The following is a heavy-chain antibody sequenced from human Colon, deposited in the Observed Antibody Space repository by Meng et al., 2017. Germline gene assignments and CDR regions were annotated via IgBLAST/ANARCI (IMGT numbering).Heavy chain of an antibody. CDR3: ARQPTGYPNWFDP. D-gene: IGHD3-9*01. V-gene: IGHV4-39*07. CDR1: GGSMSSGTNS. J-gene: IGHJ5*02. CDR2: FHFTGST. Sequence: LQLHESGPGLLKPSETLFLTCTVSGGSMSSGTNSWGWIRQPPGKGLEWIGTFHFTGSTYYNPSLKSRVTISADTAKNQFSLKLTSVTAADTAVYYCARQPTGYPNWFDPWGQGILVTVSS.